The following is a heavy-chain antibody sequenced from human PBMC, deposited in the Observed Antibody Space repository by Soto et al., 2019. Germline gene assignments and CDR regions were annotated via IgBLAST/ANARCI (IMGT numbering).Heavy chain of an antibody. CDR1: GGSVRSGGYS. Sequence: QVQLQESGSRLVRPSQPLSLTCSVSGGSVRSGGYSWSWIRQAPGKGLEWIGFISPSGRPDYNPSLKSRVSISVDTSKNQISLELSSVTAADTAVYYCTRGVLAWGPGTLVTVTS. V-gene: IGHV4-30-2*01. CDR3: TRGVLA. CDR2: ISPSGRP. D-gene: IGHD2-8*01. J-gene: IGHJ5*02.